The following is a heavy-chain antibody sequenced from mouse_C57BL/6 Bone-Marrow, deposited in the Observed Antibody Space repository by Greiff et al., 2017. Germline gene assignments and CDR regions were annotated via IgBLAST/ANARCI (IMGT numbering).Heavy chain of an antibody. J-gene: IGHJ2*01. CDR1: GFTFSSYA. Sequence: EVMLVESGGGLVKPGGSLKLSCAASGFTFSSYAMSWVRQTPEKRLEWVATISDGGSYTYYPDNVKGRFTISRDNAKNNLYLQMSHLKSEDTAMYYCARGLLYEGYWGQGTTLTVSS. V-gene: IGHV5-4*03. D-gene: IGHD2-3*01. CDR2: ISDGGSYT. CDR3: ARGLLYEGY.